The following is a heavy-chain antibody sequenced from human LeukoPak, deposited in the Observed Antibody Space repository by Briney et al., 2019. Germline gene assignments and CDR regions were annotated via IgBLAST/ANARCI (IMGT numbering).Heavy chain of an antibody. CDR3: ARQGYSSQFDY. CDR1: GFTFSSSS. J-gene: IGHJ4*02. Sequence: GGSLRLSCAASGFTFSSSSMTWVRQAPGKGLEWVSVISNSGVTTSYADSVKGRFTISRDNSKNTLYLQMNSLRAEDTAVYYCARQGYSSQFDYWGQGTLVTVSS. D-gene: IGHD6-13*01. V-gene: IGHV3-23*01. CDR2: ISNSGVTT.